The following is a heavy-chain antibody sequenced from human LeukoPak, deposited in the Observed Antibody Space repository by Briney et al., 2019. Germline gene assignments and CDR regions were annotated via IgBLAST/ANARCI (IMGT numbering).Heavy chain of an antibody. V-gene: IGHV4-39*01. CDR2: IYYSGST. Sequence: PSETLSLTCTVSGGSISSSSYYWGWIRQPPGKGLEWIGSIYYSGSTYYNPSLKNRVTISVDTSKNQFSLELSSVTTADTAVYYCARTWVSSGPNFNWYFDLWGRGTLVTVSS. J-gene: IGHJ2*01. D-gene: IGHD4/OR15-4a*01. CDR3: ARTWVSSGPNFNWYFDL. CDR1: GGSISSSSYY.